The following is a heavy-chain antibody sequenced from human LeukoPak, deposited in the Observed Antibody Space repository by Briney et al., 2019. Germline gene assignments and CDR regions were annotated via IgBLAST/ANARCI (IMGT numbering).Heavy chain of an antibody. Sequence: GGSLRLSCAVSGFTFSSYAVSWGRQARGKGLEWVSAISGRGGSTYYADSVKRRFTIPRDNSKHTLYLQMNSLRAEDTAVYYRAKDAWIDYGDYDWFDPWGQGTLVTVSS. D-gene: IGHD4-17*01. CDR3: AKDAWIDYGDYDWFDP. CDR2: ISGRGGST. J-gene: IGHJ5*02. V-gene: IGHV3-23*01. CDR1: GFTFSSYA.